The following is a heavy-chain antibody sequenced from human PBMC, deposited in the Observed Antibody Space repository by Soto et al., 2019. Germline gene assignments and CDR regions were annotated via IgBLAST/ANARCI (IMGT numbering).Heavy chain of an antibody. V-gene: IGHV4-59*01. CDR1: GGSLSSYC. J-gene: IGHJ6*02. CDR2: IYYSGST. CDR3: ARLWFGTKDV. Sequence: SETLSLTCVVSGGSLSSYCWSWIRQPPGKGLEWIGYIYYSGSTNYNPSLKSRVTISVDTSKNQFSLKLSSVTAADTAVYYCARLWFGTKDVWGQGTTVTVSS. D-gene: IGHD3-10*01.